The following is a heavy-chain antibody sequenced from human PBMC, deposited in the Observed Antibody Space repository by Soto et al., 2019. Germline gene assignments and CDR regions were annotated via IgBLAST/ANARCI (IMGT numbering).Heavy chain of an antibody. Sequence: QVQLVQSGAEVKKPGSSVKVSCKASGGTFSSNGISWVRQAPGQGLEWMGRIIPILGITNYAQRFQGRVTITADTSTSTAYMELSGLRPEDTAVYYCANERVHSKYFQQWGQGSLVTVSS. V-gene: IGHV1-69*02. CDR3: ANERVHSKYFQQ. CDR1: GGTFSSNG. D-gene: IGHD3-10*01. CDR2: IIPILGIT. J-gene: IGHJ1*01.